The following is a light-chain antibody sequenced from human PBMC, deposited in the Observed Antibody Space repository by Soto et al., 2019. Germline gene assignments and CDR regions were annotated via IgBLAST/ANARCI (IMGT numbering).Light chain of an antibody. J-gene: IGKJ1*01. CDR3: QQSYSTPRT. Sequence: DIQMTQSPSSLSASVGDRVTITCRASQSISSYLNWYQQKPGKAPKLLIYAASSLQSGVPSRFSGSESATYFTLTISSLQPEDFATYYCQQSYSTPRTFGQGTKVEIK. V-gene: IGKV1-39*01. CDR1: QSISSY. CDR2: AAS.